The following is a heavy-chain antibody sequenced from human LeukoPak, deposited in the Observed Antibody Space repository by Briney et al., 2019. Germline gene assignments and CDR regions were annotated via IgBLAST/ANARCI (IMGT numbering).Heavy chain of an antibody. J-gene: IGHJ4*02. CDR3: ARDRITMDRGACDY. CDR2: ISAYNGNT. CDR1: GYSLTSYG. Sequence: AAVKVSCMPSGYSLTSYGISWVRQAPGQGREWMGWISAYNGNTNYAQKLQGRVTMTTDTSTSTAYMELRSLRSDDTAVYYCARDRITMDRGACDYWGQGTLVTVSS. V-gene: IGHV1-18*01. D-gene: IGHD3-10*01.